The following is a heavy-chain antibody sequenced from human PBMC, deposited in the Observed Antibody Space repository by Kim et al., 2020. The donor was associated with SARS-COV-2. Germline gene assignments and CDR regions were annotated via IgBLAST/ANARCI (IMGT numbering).Heavy chain of an antibody. Sequence: SETLSLTCTVSGGSISSGGYYWSWIRQHPGKGLEWIGYIYYSGSTYYNPSLKSRVTISVDTSKNQFSLKLSSVTAADTAVYYCARVPSSKYYYDSSGYYLDYWGQGTLVTVSS. V-gene: IGHV4-31*03. J-gene: IGHJ4*02. CDR3: ARVPSSKYYYDSSGYYLDY. CDR1: GGSISSGGYY. CDR2: IYYSGST. D-gene: IGHD3-22*01.